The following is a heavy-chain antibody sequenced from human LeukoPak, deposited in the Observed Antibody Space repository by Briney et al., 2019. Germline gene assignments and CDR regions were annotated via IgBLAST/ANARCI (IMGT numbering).Heavy chain of an antibody. CDR1: GFTFSSYD. D-gene: IGHD4-23*01. J-gene: IGHJ6*02. CDR2: IGTAGDT. Sequence: GGSLRLSCAASGFTFSSYDMHWVRQATGKGLEWVSAIGTAGDTYYPGSVKGRFTISRENAKNSLYLQMNSLRAGDTAAYYCARAAYGGNSRGLYYYYYGMDVWGQGTTVTVSS. CDR3: ARAAYGGNSRGLYYYYYGMDV. V-gene: IGHV3-13*01.